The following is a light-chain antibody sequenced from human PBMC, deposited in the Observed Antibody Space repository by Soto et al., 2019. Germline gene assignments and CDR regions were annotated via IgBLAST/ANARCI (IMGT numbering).Light chain of an antibody. CDR2: AAS. CDR3: QQSYSIPRP. CDR1: QSISNY. V-gene: IGKV1-39*01. J-gene: IGKJ1*01. Sequence: RVYQSPSSLSSSVGDRVPITCRASQSISNYLNWYQQKPGKAPKLLIYAASSLQSGVPSRFSGSGSGTDFTLTISSLQPEDFATYYCQQSYSIPRPFGQGTKVDIK.